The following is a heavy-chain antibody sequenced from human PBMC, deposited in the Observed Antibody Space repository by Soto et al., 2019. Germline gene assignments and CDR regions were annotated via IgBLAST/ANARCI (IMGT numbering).Heavy chain of an antibody. Sequence: QVQLVQSGAEVKKPGASVKVSCKASGYTFTSYDINWVRQATGQGLEWMGWMNPNSGNTGYAQKFQGRVTMTRNTSISTAYMELSSLRSKDTAVYYCARGKRELLVNWFDPWGQGTLVTVSS. V-gene: IGHV1-8*01. D-gene: IGHD1-26*01. J-gene: IGHJ5*02. CDR1: GYTFTSYD. CDR2: MNPNSGNT. CDR3: ARGKRELLVNWFDP.